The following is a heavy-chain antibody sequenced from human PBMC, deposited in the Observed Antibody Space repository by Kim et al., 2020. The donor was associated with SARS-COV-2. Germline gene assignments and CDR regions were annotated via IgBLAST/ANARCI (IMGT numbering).Heavy chain of an antibody. CDR3: TTEIPRPLAAIDY. V-gene: IGHV3-15*01. J-gene: IGHJ4*02. Sequence: YAAPVKGRFTISRDDSKNTLYLQMNSLKTEDTAVYYCTTEIPRPLAAIDYWGQGTLVTVSS. D-gene: IGHD6-25*01.